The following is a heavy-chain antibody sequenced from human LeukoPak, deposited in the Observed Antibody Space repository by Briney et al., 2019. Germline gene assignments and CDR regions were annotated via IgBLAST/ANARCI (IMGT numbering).Heavy chain of an antibody. J-gene: IGHJ4*02. CDR2: ISASGRDT. D-gene: IGHD6-13*01. Sequence: GGSLRLSCAASGFTFSDYYMSWIRQAPGKGLEWISYISASGRDTYYADSVKGRFTTSRDNAKNSLYLQMNSLRAEDTAVYYCARVGLIAAAGTPDYWGQGTLVTVSS. CDR1: GFTFSDYY. V-gene: IGHV3-11*06. CDR3: ARVGLIAAAGTPDY.